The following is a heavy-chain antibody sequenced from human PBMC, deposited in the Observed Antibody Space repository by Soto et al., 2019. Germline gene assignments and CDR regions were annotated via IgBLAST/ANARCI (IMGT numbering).Heavy chain of an antibody. J-gene: IGHJ6*02. D-gene: IGHD3-10*01. CDR3: GSTNYNPSLKRRVTISVDTSKNQFSLKLSSVTAADTAVYYCARDRMSHYYGSGSYPDLVYYGMDV. CDR1: GFTFSSYG. CDR2: ISYDGSNK. V-gene: IGHV3-30*03. Sequence: PGGSLRLSCAASGFTFSSYGMHWVRQAPGKGLEWVAVISYDGSNKYYADSVKGRFTISRDNSKNTLYLQMNSLRAEDTAIYYSGSTNYNPSLKRRVTISVDTSKNQFSLKLSSVTAADTAVYYCARDRMSHYYGSGSYPDLVYYGMDVWGQGTTVTVSS.